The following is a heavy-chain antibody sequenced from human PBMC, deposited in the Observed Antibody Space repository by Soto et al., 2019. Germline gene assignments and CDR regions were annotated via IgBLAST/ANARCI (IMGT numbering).Heavy chain of an antibody. D-gene: IGHD1-26*01. CDR3: AQYSRAEHLGES. V-gene: IGHV3-23*01. CDR2: ISNDGDYT. J-gene: IGHJ4*02. Sequence: GGSLRLSCADSGFTFGSRHMAWVRQAPGKGLEWVSAISNDGDYTFYIDSVRGRFTISRDNSNNILHLQMNALRADDTDMYYCAQYSRAEHLGESWGQGTLVT. CDR1: GFTFGSRH.